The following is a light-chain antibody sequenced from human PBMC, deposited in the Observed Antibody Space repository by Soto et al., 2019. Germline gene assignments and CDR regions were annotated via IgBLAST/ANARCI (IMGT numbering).Light chain of an antibody. CDR2: EDS. CDR1: SSDVGNYDL. CDR3: CSYAGSFTV. J-gene: IGLJ2*01. V-gene: IGLV2-23*01. Sequence: QSVLTQPASVSGSPGQSITVSCTGTSSDVGNYDLVSWFQQHPGKAPKLIIYEDSKWPSGVSHRFSGSKSGNTASLTISGLQAEDEADYYCCSYAGSFTVFGGGTKLPVL.